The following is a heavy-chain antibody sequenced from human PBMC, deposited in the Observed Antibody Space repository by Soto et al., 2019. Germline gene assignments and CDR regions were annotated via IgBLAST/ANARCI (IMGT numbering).Heavy chain of an antibody. V-gene: IGHV4-59*01. CDR1: GGSISSYY. D-gene: IGHD1-26*01. CDR2: IYYSGST. CDR3: ARVVGATGAFDI. Sequence: SETLSLTCTVSGGSISSYYWSWIRQPPGKGLEWIGYIYYSGSTNYNPSLKSRVTVSVDTSKNQFSLKLSSVTAADTAVYYCARVVGATGAFDIWGQGTMVTVSS. J-gene: IGHJ3*02.